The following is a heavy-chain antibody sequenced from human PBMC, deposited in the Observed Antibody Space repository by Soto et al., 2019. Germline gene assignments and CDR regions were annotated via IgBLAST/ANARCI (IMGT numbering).Heavy chain of an antibody. CDR3: AKGFYGSGSPYQGDY. V-gene: IGHV3-23*01. CDR2: ISGSGGST. CDR1: GFTFSSYA. Sequence: GGSLRLSCAASGFTFSSYAMSWVRQAPGKGLEWVSAISGSGGSTYYADSVKGRFTISRDNSKNTLYLQMNSLRAEDTAVYYCAKGFYGSGSPYQGDYWGQGTLVTVSS. D-gene: IGHD3-10*01. J-gene: IGHJ4*02.